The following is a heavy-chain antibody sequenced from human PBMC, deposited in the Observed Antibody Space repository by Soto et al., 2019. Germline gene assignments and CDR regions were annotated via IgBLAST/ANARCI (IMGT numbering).Heavy chain of an antibody. J-gene: IGHJ4*02. V-gene: IGHV4-39*01. CDR1: GASISSTSYY. D-gene: IGHD2-2*01. CDR3: TRRRREENCNAASCYVTH. Sequence: QLQLQESGPGLVKPSETLSLTCTVSGASISSTSYYWGWIRQPPGKGLEWVGSLHYSINTYYNPSLKNPGTMSVNTSKNQFSQTVYSVPAADTAVYFCTRRRREENCNAASCYVTHWGQGTLVTVSS. CDR2: LHYSINT.